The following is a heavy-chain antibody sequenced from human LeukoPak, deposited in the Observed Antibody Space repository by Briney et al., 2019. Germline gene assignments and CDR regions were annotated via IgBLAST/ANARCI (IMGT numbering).Heavy chain of an antibody. CDR1: GFTFINAW. J-gene: IGHJ6*04. CDR3: AELGITMIGGV. CDR2: ISSSGSTI. D-gene: IGHD3-10*02. V-gene: IGHV3-11*04. Sequence: GGSLRLSCAASGFTFINAWMSWIRQAPGKGLEWVSYISSSGSTIYYADSVKGRFTISRDNAKNSLYLQMNSLRAEDTAVYYCAELGITMIGGVWGKGTTVTISS.